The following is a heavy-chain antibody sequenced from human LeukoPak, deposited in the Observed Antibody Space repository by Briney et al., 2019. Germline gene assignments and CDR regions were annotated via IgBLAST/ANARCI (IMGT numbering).Heavy chain of an antibody. CDR3: ASVTDYGGNSLRLNFDY. CDR2: INPSGGST. CDR1: GYTFTSYY. D-gene: IGHD4-23*01. V-gene: IGHV1-46*01. Sequence: ASVKVSCKASGYTFTSYYMHWVRQAPGQGLEWMGIINPSGGSTSYAQKFQGRVTMTRDTSTSTVYMELSSLRSEDTAVYYCASVTDYGGNSLRLNFDYWGQGTLVTVSS. J-gene: IGHJ4*02.